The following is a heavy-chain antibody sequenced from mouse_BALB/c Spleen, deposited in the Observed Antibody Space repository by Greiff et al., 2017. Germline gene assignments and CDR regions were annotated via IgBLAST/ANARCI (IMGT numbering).Heavy chain of an antibody. CDR1: GYTFTSYT. V-gene: IGHV1-4*02. CDR2: INPSSGYT. D-gene: IGHD1-2*01. CDR3: ARIITEYFDV. Sequence: VQLQQSAAELARPGASVKMSCKASGYTFTSYTMHWVKQRPGQGLEWIGYINPSSGYTEYNQKFKDKTTLTADKSSSTAYMQLSSLTSEDSAVYYCARIITEYFDVWGAGTTVTVSS. J-gene: IGHJ1*01.